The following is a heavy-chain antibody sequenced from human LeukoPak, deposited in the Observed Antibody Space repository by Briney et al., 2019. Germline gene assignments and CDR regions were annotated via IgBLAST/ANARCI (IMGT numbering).Heavy chain of an antibody. CDR1: GASIRSSTNW. V-gene: IGHV4-4*02. CDR3: ARSYSSSSGEYDY. CDR2: ILQSGST. J-gene: IGHJ4*02. D-gene: IGHD6-6*01. Sequence: KPSETLSLTCGVSGASIRSSTNWWSWVRQPPGKGLEWIGEILQSGSTNYNPSLKSRVTISVDTSKNQFSLKLSSVTAADTAVYYCARSYSSSSGEYDYWGQGTLVTVSS.